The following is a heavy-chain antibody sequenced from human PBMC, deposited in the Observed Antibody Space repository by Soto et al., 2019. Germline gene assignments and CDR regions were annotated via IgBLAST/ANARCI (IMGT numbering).Heavy chain of an antibody. CDR1: GGSFSGYY. J-gene: IGHJ6*02. Sequence: SETLSLTCAVYGGSFSGYYWSWIRQPPGKGLEWIGEINHSGSTNYNPSLKNRVTISVDTSKNQFSLKLSSVTAADTAVYYCASQDYGMDVWGQGTTVTVSS. V-gene: IGHV4-34*01. CDR2: INHSGST. CDR3: ASQDYGMDV.